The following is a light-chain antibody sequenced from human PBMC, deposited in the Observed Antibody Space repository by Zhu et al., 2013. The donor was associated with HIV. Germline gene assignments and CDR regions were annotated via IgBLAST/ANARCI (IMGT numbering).Light chain of an antibody. J-gene: IGKJ1*01. CDR1: QNIGTW. CDR3: QQYNSYRT. Sequence: DIQMTQSPSTLSASLGDRVTVFCRASQNIGTWLAWYQQKIGEAPRLLMSKTSNLQTDVPSRFSGRGSGTEFTLTISSLQPDDFATYYCQQYNSYRTFGQGTKVEIK. V-gene: IGKV1-5*02. CDR2: KTS.